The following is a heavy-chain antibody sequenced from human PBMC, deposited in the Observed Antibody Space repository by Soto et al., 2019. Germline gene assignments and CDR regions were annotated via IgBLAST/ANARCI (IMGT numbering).Heavy chain of an antibody. CDR1: GGSFSGYY. Sequence: PSETLSLTCAVYGGSFSGYYWSWIRQPPGKGLEWIGEINHSGSTNYNPSLKSRVTISVDTSKNQFSLKLSSVTAADTAVYYCACRTGIAVAGTKYWGQGTLVTVSS. J-gene: IGHJ4*02. CDR3: ACRTGIAVAGTKY. D-gene: IGHD6-19*01. CDR2: INHSGST. V-gene: IGHV4-34*01.